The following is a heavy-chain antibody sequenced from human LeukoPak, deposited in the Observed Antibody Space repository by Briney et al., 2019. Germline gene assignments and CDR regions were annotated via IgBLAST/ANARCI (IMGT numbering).Heavy chain of an antibody. J-gene: IGHJ6*02. CDR1: GDSIISYKYY. D-gene: IGHD3-22*01. CDR2: IYHRGST. CDR3: ASQGAVVRGYYYFSGMDV. V-gene: IGHV4-39*01. Sequence: SETLSLNCTVSGDSIISYKYYWGWIRQPPGKGLEWLGSIYHRGSTYYNPSLQSRLTISVDTSKNLFSLRLTSVTAADTAVYYCASQGAVVRGYYYFSGMDVWGQGTTVAVSS.